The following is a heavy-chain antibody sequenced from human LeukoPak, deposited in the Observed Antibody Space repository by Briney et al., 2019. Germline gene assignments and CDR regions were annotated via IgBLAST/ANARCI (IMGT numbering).Heavy chain of an antibody. CDR3: ARGGKRRGISMIVVVITPRDAFDI. CDR1: GFTFNNYA. J-gene: IGHJ3*02. Sequence: PGGSLRLSCAASGFTFNNYAMHWVRQAPGKGLQWVAVISYDGSNKYYADSVKGRFTISRDNSKNTLYLQMNSLRAEDTAVYYCARGGKRRGISMIVVVITPRDAFDIWGQGTMVTVSS. CDR2: ISYDGSNK. D-gene: IGHD3-22*01. V-gene: IGHV3-30*04.